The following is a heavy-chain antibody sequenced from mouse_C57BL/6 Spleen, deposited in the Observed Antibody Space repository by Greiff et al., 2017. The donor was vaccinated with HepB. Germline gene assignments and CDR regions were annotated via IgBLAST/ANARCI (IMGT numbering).Heavy chain of an antibody. Sequence: EVQLVESGPELVKPGDSVKISCKASGYSFTGYFMNWVMQSHGKSLEWIGRINPYNGDTFYNQKFKGKATLTVDKSSSTAHMELRSLTSEDSAVYYCARRRGYFADYFDYWGQGTTLTVSS. J-gene: IGHJ2*01. CDR3: ARRRGYFADYFDY. V-gene: IGHV1-20*01. CDR1: GYSFTGYF. CDR2: INPYNGDT. D-gene: IGHD2-3*01.